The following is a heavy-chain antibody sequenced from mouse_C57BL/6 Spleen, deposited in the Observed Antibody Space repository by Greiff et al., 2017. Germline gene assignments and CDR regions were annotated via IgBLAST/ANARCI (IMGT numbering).Heavy chain of an antibody. CDR1: GYTFTSYW. Sequence: QVQLQQPGTELVKPAASPKLSCKASGYTFTSYWTHWVKPRPGQGLEWIGNINPSNGGTNYNEKFKSKATLTVDKSSSTAYMQLSSLTSEDSAVYCCARQIYYDYEGYAMDCWGEGTSVSVS. CDR3: ARQIYYDYEGYAMDC. J-gene: IGHJ4*01. D-gene: IGHD2-4*01. CDR2: INPSNGGT. V-gene: IGHV1-53*01.